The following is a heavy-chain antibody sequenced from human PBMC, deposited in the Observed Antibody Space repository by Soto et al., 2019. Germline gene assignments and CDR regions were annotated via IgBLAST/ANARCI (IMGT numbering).Heavy chain of an antibody. CDR1: GYTFTSYG. D-gene: IGHD5-12*01. J-gene: IGHJ3*02. Sequence: ASVKVSCKASGYTFTSYGISWVRQAPGQGLEWMGWISAYNGNTNYAQKLRGRVTMTTDTSTSTAYMELRSLRSDDTAVYYCARDTSDYDLYTRTDAFDIWGQGTMVTVSS. V-gene: IGHV1-18*01. CDR2: ISAYNGNT. CDR3: ARDTSDYDLYTRTDAFDI.